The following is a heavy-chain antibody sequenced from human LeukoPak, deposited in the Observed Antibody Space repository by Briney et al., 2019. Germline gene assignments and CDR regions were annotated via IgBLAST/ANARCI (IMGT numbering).Heavy chain of an antibody. CDR2: ISGSGGST. J-gene: IGHJ4*02. D-gene: IGHD3-22*01. V-gene: IGHV3-23*01. CDR3: AKAPRIGGYYLWFDY. CDR1: GFTFSSYA. Sequence: SGGSLRLSCAASGFTFSSYAMSWVRQAPGKGLEWVSAISGSGGSTYYADSVKGRFTISRDNSKNTLYLQMNSLRAEDTAVYSRAKAPRIGGYYLWFDYWGQGTLVTVSS.